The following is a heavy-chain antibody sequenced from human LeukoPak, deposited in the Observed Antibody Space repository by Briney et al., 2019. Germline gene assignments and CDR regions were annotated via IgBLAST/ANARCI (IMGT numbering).Heavy chain of an antibody. D-gene: IGHD3-10*01. J-gene: IGHJ5*02. V-gene: IGHV4-59*01. CDR3: ARSDMVRAYNWFDP. Sequence: PSETQSLTCTVSGGSISSYYWSWIRQPPGKGLEWIGYIYYSGSTNYNPSLKSRVTISVDTSKNQFSLKLSSVTAADTAVYYCARSDMVRAYNWFDPWGQGTLVTVSS. CDR1: GGSISSYY. CDR2: IYYSGST.